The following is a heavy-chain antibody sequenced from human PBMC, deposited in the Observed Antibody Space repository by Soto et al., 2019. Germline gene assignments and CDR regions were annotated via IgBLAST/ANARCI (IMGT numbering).Heavy chain of an antibody. CDR2: INHSGST. J-gene: IGHJ6*02. V-gene: IGHV4-34*01. CDR1: GGSFSGYY. D-gene: IGHD2-2*01. Sequence: PSETLSLTCAVYGGSFSGYYWSWIRQPPGKGLEWIGEINHSGSTNYNPSLKSRVTISVDTSKNQFSLKLSSVTAADTAVYYCARVRLRYCSSTSCYAGGRAGYYYGMDVWGQGTTVT. CDR3: ARVRLRYCSSTSCYAGGRAGYYYGMDV.